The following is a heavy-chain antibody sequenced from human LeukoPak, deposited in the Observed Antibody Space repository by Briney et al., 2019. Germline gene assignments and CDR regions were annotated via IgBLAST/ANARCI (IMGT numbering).Heavy chain of an antibody. CDR3: AREIIGSSSLPDY. J-gene: IGHJ4*02. CDR2: ISSSGSTI. D-gene: IGHD6-6*01. V-gene: IGHV3-48*03. Sequence: PGGALRVSRAASGFTFSSYEMNWVRPAPGKGLGWVSYISSSGSTIYYADSVKGRFTISRDNAKNSLYLQMNSLRAEDTAVYYCAREIIGSSSLPDYWGQGTLVTVSS. CDR1: GFTFSSYE.